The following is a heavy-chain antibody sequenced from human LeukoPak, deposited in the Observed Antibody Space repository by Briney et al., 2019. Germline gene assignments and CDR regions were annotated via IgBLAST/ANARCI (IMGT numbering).Heavy chain of an antibody. CDR1: GYSLTSYW. D-gene: IGHD6-19*01. Sequence: GESLKISCKGSGYSLTSYWIAWVRQMPGKGLEWMGIIYPDDSDTRYSPPFQGQVTITADKSISTAYLQWSSLKASDNAMYYCARQRRSSGWPNDYWGQGTLVTVSS. V-gene: IGHV5-51*01. CDR2: IYPDDSDT. J-gene: IGHJ4*02. CDR3: ARQRRSSGWPNDY.